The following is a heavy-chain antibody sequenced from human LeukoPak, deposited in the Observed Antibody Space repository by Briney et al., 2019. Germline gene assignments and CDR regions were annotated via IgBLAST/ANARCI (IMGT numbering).Heavy chain of an antibody. D-gene: IGHD2-2*01. J-gene: IGHJ5*02. CDR3: ARERPFCSSTSCYGSWFDP. CDR1: GYTFTGYY. CDR2: INPNSGGT. Sequence: GASVKVSCKASGYTFTGYYMHWVRQAPGQGLEWMGWINPNSGGTNYAQKFQGRVTMTRDTSISTAYMELSRLRSDDTAVYYCARERPFCSSTSCYGSWFDPWGQGTLVTVSS. V-gene: IGHV1-2*02.